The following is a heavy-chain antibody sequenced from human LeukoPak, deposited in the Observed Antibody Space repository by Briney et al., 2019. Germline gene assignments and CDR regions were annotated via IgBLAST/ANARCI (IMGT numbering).Heavy chain of an antibody. CDR3: ARSSDSSYAFDI. CDR2: ISYSGST. CDR1: GGSISSYY. D-gene: IGHD3-22*01. V-gene: IGHV4-59*01. Sequence: SETLSLTRTVSGGSISSYYWSWIRQPPGKGLEWMGDISYSGSTNYNPSLTSRVTLSVDTSKNQFSLKLSSVTSADTAVYYCARSSDSSYAFDIWGQGTMVTVSS. J-gene: IGHJ3*02.